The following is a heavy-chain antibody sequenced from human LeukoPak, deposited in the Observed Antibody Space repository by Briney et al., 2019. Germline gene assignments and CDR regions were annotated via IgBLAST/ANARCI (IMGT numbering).Heavy chain of an antibody. D-gene: IGHD2-8*01. Sequence: GGSLRLSCAASGFTFSSHWMHWVRQAPGKGQVWVSRINSDGSGTIYADSVKGRFTISRDNAKNTLDLQMNSLRAEDTAVYYCARGEKSWINGFDLWGQGTLVTVSS. CDR3: ARGEKSWINGFDL. V-gene: IGHV3-74*01. J-gene: IGHJ4*02. CDR2: INSDGSGT. CDR1: GFTFSSHW.